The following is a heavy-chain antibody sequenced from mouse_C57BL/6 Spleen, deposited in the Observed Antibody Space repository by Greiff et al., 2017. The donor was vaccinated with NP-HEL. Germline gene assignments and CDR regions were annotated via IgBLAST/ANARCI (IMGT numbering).Heavy chain of an antibody. Sequence: EVKLMESGGGLVQPGGSMKLSCAASGFTFSDAWMDWVRQSPEKGLEWVAEIRNKANNHATYYAESVKGRFTISRDDSKSSVYLQMNSLRAEDTGIYYCTRDDGYYLFDYWGQGTTLTVSS. CDR2: IRNKANNHAT. CDR3: TRDDGYYLFDY. CDR1: GFTFSDAW. V-gene: IGHV6-6*01. J-gene: IGHJ2*01. D-gene: IGHD2-3*01.